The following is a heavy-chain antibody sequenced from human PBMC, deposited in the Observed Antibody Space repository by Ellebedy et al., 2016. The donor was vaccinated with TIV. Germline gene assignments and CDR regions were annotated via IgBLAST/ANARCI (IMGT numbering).Heavy chain of an antibody. CDR2: IIPIFGTA. CDR1: GGTFSSYA. D-gene: IGHD2-2*01. Sequence: SVKVSXKASGGTFSSYAISWVRQAPGQGLEWMGGIIPIFGTANYAQKFQGRVTITADESTSTAYMELSSLRSEDTAVYYCARDLRCTSCYNNWFDPWGQGTLVTVSS. CDR3: ARDLRCTSCYNNWFDP. J-gene: IGHJ5*02. V-gene: IGHV1-69*13.